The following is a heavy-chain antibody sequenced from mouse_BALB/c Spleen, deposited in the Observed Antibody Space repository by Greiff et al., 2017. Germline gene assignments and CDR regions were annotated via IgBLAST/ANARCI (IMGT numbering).Heavy chain of an antibody. CDR1: GFTFSSYT. Sequence: DVQLVESGGGLVKPGGSLKLSCAASGFTFSSYTMSWVRQTPEKRLEWVATISSGCSYTYYPDSVKGRFTISRDNAKNTLYLQMSSLKSEDTAMYYCTRDGGTAWFAYWGQGTLVTVSA. CDR2: ISSGCSYT. CDR3: TRDGGTAWFAY. J-gene: IGHJ3*01. D-gene: IGHD1-1*02. V-gene: IGHV5-6-4*01.